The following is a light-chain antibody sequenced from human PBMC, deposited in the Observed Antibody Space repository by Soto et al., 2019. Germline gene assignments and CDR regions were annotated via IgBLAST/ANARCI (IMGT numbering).Light chain of an antibody. J-gene: IGLJ1*01. CDR3: SSYAGSNNFV. CDR2: EVT. V-gene: IGLV2-8*01. Sequence: ALTQPPSASGSPGQSVTISCTGTSSDVGGYNYVSWYQQHPGKAPKLMIYEVTKRPSGVPDRFSGSKSGNPASLTVSGLQAEDEADYYCSSYAGSNNFVFGTGTKLTVL. CDR1: SSDVGGYNY.